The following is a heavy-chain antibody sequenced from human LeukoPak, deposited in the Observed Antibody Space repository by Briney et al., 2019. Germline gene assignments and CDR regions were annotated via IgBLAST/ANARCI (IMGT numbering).Heavy chain of an antibody. D-gene: IGHD3-10*01. Sequence: ASVKVSCKASGYTFTGYYMHWVRQAPGQELEWMGWINPNSGGTNYAQKFQGRVTMTRDTSISTAYMELSRLRSDDTAVYYCARDMVRGVRSVGYWGQGTLVTVSS. V-gene: IGHV1-2*02. CDR1: GYTFTGYY. CDR2: INPNSGGT. J-gene: IGHJ4*02. CDR3: ARDMVRGVRSVGY.